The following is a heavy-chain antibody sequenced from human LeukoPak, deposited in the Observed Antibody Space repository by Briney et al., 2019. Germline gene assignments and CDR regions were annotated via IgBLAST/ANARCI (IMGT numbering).Heavy chain of an antibody. CDR2: ISSSGSTI. Sequence: GGSLRLSCAASGFTLSDYYMSWIRQAPGKGLEWVSYISSSGSTIYYADSVKGRFTISRGNAKNSLYLQMNSLRAEDTAVYYCARDVLMGVTGYWGQGTLVTVSS. D-gene: IGHD1-20*01. J-gene: IGHJ4*02. V-gene: IGHV3-11*04. CDR1: GFTLSDYY. CDR3: ARDVLMGVTGY.